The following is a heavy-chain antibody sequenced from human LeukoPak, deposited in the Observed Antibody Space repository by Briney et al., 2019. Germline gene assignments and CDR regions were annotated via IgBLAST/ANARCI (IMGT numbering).Heavy chain of an antibody. V-gene: IGHV4-38-2*02. D-gene: IGHD6-13*01. Sequence: SETLSLTCTVSGYSISSGYYWGWIRQPPGKGLEWIGSIYTSGSTNYNPSLKSRVTISVDTSKNQFSLKLSSVTAADTAVYYCASASSWYNYYYYMDVWGKGTTVTISS. CDR1: GYSISSGYY. CDR2: IYTSGST. CDR3: ASASSWYNYYYYMDV. J-gene: IGHJ6*03.